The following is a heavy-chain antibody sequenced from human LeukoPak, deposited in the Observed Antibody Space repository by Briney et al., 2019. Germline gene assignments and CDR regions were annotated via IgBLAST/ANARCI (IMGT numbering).Heavy chain of an antibody. Sequence: GGSLRLSCAASGFTFRNYAMSWVRQAPGEGLEWVSGISGSAGSTNYADSVKGRFTISRDNSRNTLYLEMNSLRAEDTAIYYCXXXXXXXXXXDSSGYFDHWGQGTLVTVSS. D-gene: IGHD3-22*01. CDR2: ISGSAGST. J-gene: IGHJ4*02. V-gene: IGHV3-23*01. CDR1: GFTFRNYA. CDR3: XXXXXXXXXXDSSGYFDH.